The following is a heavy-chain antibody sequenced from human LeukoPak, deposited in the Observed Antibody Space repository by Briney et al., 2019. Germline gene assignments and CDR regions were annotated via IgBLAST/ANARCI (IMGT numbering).Heavy chain of an antibody. V-gene: IGHV4-39*01. CDR2: MFYSGST. D-gene: IGHD1-1*01. Sequence: SETLSLTCTVSGGSISTYYWAWIRQPPGKGLEWIGNMFYSGSTYYNPSLESRVTISVDTSKNQFSLKLSSVTAADTAVYYCARTYNWNALDAFDIWGQGTMVTVSS. CDR3: ARTYNWNALDAFDI. J-gene: IGHJ3*02. CDR1: GGSISTYY.